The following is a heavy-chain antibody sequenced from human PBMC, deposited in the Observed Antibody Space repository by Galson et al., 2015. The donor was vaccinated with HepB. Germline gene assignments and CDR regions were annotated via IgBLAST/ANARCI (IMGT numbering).Heavy chain of an antibody. CDR1: GGSISGYY. V-gene: IGHV4-59*01. CDR3: ARVVGRGYRYGLEY. J-gene: IGHJ4*02. CDR2: IYYDGST. Sequence: LTCTVSGGSISGYYWSWIRQPPGKGLEWIAYIYYDGSTYYSPSLKSRVTISADTSKNQFSLRLSSVTAADTGVYYCARVVGRGYRYGLEYWGQGTLVTVSS. D-gene: IGHD5-18*01.